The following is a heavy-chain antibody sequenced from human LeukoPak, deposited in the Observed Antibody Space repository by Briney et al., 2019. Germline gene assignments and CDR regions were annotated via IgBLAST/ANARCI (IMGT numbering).Heavy chain of an antibody. V-gene: IGHV1-18*01. J-gene: IGHJ4*02. Sequence: ASVKVSCKASGYTFTSYGITWVRQAPGQGLEWMGWINTYNGNTNYAQKLQGRVTMTTDTSTSTAYMELRSLRSDDTAVYYCAKNSHGYSSGWLQFNFDYWGQGTLVTVSS. D-gene: IGHD6-19*01. CDR2: INTYNGNT. CDR1: GYTFTSYG. CDR3: AKNSHGYSSGWLQFNFDY.